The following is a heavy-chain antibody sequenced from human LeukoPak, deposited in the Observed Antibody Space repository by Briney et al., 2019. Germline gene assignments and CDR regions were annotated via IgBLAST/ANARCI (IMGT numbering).Heavy chain of an antibody. CDR3: ARGSRSTYYDRSGQYFQH. J-gene: IGHJ1*01. D-gene: IGHD3-22*01. CDR2: IYYSGST. CDR1: GGSISSYY. Sequence: SETLSLTCTVSGGSISSYYWSWIRQPPGKGLEWIGYIYYSGSTNYNPSLKSRVTISVDTSKNQFSLKLSSVTAADTAVYYCARGSRSTYYDRSGQYFQHWGQGTLVTVSS. V-gene: IGHV4-59*01.